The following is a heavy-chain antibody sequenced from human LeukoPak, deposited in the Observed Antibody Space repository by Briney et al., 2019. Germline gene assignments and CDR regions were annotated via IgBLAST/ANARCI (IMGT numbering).Heavy chain of an antibody. CDR1: NGSINNFF. Sequence: SETLSLTCTVSNGSINNFFWSWIPQPPGPGLECIGYIYYTGSTNYNPSLKSRVTMSVDTSKNQFSLKLTSVTAADTAVYYCARQSDYDHGTPYFDSWGQGTLVTLSS. J-gene: IGHJ4*02. V-gene: IGHV4-59*08. CDR2: IYYTGST. D-gene: IGHD5-12*01. CDR3: ARQSDYDHGTPYFDS.